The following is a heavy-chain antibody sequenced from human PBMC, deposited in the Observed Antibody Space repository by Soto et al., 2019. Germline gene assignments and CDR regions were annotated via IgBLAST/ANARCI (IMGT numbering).Heavy chain of an antibody. D-gene: IGHD6-13*01. CDR2: ISYDASNK. J-gene: IGHJ4*02. CDR1: GFTFSRYA. CDR3: ARGYSSSSAAFDY. V-gene: IGHV3-30-3*01. Sequence: QVQLVESGGGVVQSGRSLRLSCAASGFTFSRYAMHWVRQAPGKGLEWVAVISYDASNKYYADSVKGRFTISRDNSKNTLYLQMNSLRAEDTAVYYCARGYSSSSAAFDYWGQGTLVTVSS.